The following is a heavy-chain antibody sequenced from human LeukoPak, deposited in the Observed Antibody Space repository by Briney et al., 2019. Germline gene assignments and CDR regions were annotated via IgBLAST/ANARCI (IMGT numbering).Heavy chain of an antibody. V-gene: IGHV3-21*06. CDR3: VRERFHGSGAPKFDF. J-gene: IGHJ4*02. Sequence: GGSLRLSCAASGFTFSNFVMSWVRQAPGKGLEWVSSITYSSNYIYYADSLRGRFTISRDNAKNSLILQVNSLRAEDTAVYYCVRERFHGSGAPKFDFWGQGTLVTVSS. CDR1: GFTFSNFV. CDR2: ITYSSNYI. D-gene: IGHD3-10*01.